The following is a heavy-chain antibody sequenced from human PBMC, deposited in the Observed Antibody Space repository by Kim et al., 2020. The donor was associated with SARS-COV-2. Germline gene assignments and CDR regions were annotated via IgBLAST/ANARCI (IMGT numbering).Heavy chain of an antibody. V-gene: IGHV3-30*01. J-gene: IGHJ4*02. CDR3: ARDQGVYQLPPYYFDY. D-gene: IGHD2-2*01. Sequence: VNGLFTIARDNSKNTVCLQMNSLRAEDTAVYYCARDQGVYQLPPYYFDYWGQGTLVTVSS.